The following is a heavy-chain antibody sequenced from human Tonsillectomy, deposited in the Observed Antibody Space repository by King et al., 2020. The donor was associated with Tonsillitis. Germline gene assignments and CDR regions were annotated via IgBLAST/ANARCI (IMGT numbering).Heavy chain of an antibody. CDR2: IYPGDSST. Sequence: QLVQSGAEVKKPGESLKISCKASGYSFSDFWIAWVRQMPGKGLEWMGIIYPGDSSTRYSLSFQDQVTISADKSINTAFLQWSSLKASDTAIYYSARHSAAGPIYHNYYGLDVWGQGTTVTVSS. D-gene: IGHD6-25*01. J-gene: IGHJ6*02. CDR3: ARHSAAGPIYHNYYGLDV. V-gene: IGHV5-51*01. CDR1: GYSFSDFW.